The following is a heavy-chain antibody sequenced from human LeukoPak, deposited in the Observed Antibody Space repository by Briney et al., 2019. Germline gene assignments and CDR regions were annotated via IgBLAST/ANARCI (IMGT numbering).Heavy chain of an antibody. D-gene: IGHD3-9*01. Sequence: GASVKVSCKASGGTFSSYAISWVRQAPGQGLEWMGRIIPILGIANYAQKFQGRVTITADKSTSTAYMELSSLRSEDTAVYYCARLTDILTRIWGQGTLVTVPS. CDR1: GGTFSSYA. CDR3: ARLTDILTRI. J-gene: IGHJ4*02. V-gene: IGHV1-69*04. CDR2: IIPILGIA.